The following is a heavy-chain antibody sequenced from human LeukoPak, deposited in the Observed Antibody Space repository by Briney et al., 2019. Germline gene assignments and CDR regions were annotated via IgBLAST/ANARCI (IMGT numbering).Heavy chain of an antibody. J-gene: IGHJ4*02. D-gene: IGHD3-10*01. CDR3: ARMGGSGSLDY. Sequence: SETLSLTCTVSGGSISGYYWSWIRQPPGKGLEWIGYIYYSGSTNYNPSLKSRVTISVDTSKNQFSLKLSSVTAADTAVYYCARMGGSGSLDYWGQGTLVTVSS. V-gene: IGHV4-59*01. CDR2: IYYSGST. CDR1: GGSISGYY.